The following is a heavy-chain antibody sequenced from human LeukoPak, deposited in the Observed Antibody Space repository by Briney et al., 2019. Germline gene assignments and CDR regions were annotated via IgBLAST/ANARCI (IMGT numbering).Heavy chain of an antibody. CDR2: IYTSGRT. V-gene: IGHV4-61*02. CDR1: GGSISSGRYY. CDR3: ARDKALWFGESPPWGNWFDP. Sequence: SETLSLTRSVSGGSISSGRYYWSWIRQPAGKGLEWIGRIYTSGRTNYNPSLKSRVTISVDTSKNQFSLKLSSVIAADTAVYYCARDKALWFGESPPWGNWFDPWGQGTLVTVSS. J-gene: IGHJ5*02. D-gene: IGHD3-10*01.